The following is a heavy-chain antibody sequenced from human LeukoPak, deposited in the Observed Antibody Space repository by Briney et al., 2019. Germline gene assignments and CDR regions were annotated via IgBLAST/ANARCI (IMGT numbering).Heavy chain of an antibody. CDR1: GFIFSIYE. Sequence: PGGSLRLSCIVSGFIFSIYEMNWVRQAPGKGLEWVSYISQSGSTTDYADSVKGRFTVSRDNAKNSLYLQMISLRAEDTAIYYCVRGGGPSYKYNAFDIWGQGTVVTVYS. D-gene: IGHD2-15*01. V-gene: IGHV3-48*03. J-gene: IGHJ3*02. CDR3: VRGGGPSYKYNAFDI. CDR2: ISQSGSTT.